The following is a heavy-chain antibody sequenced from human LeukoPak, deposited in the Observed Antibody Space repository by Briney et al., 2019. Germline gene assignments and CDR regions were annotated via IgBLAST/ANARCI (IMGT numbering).Heavy chain of an antibody. V-gene: IGHV3-23*01. CDR2: ISGSGGST. CDR3: AKSRPIDLQPLRQGYYFDY. J-gene: IGHJ4*02. D-gene: IGHD3/OR15-3a*01. CDR1: GFTFSSYA. Sequence: GGSLRLSCAASGFTFSSYAMSWVRQAPGKGLEWVSAISGSGGSTYYADSVKGRFTISRDNSKNTLYLQMNSLRAEDTAVYYCAKSRPIDLQPLRQGYYFDYWGQGTLVIVSS.